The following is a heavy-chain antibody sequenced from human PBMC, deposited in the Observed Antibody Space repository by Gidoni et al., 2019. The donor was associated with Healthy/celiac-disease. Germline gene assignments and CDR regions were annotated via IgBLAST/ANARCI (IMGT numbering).Heavy chain of an antibody. J-gene: IGHJ4*02. CDR3: ARRHYYGSGSYYPY. D-gene: IGHD3-10*01. CDR1: GGSCSGYY. V-gene: IGHV4-34*01. Sequence: QVQLQQWGAGLLKPSETLSLTGAVDGGSCSGYYWSWIRQPPGKGLAWIGEINHSGSTNYNPSLRSRVTISVDTSKNQFSLKLSSVPAADSAVYYCARRHYYGSGSYYPYWGQGTLVTVSS. CDR2: INHSGST.